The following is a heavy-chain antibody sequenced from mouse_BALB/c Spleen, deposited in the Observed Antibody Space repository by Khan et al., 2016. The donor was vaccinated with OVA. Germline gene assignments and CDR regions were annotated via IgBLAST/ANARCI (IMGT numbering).Heavy chain of an antibody. V-gene: IGHV1S41*01. D-gene: IGHD1-1*01. CDR3: ARSNYYGRSLYAMDY. J-gene: IGHJ4*01. CDR2: LAPGSGSS. Sequence: DLVKPGASVKLSCKASGYTFTSYWINWIKQRPGQGLEWIGRLAPGSGSSDYNEMFKGTATLTADTSSSTAYIQLSSLSSEDSAVYFCARSNYYGRSLYAMDYWGQGTSVTVSS. CDR1: GYTFTSYW.